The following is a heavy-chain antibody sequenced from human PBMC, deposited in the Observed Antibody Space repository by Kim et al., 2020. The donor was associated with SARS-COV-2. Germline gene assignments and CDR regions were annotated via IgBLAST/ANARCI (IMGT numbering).Heavy chain of an antibody. V-gene: IGHV1-46*01. Sequence: ASVKVSCKASGYSFSNYFIHWVRQAPGQGLDWVGMFNPSTSTIISAQKFQARVTMTRDTSTSTVYMELSSLRSDDTAVYYCARGGEQPYHFYYGLDVWGLGTTVTVSS. CDR2: FNPSTSTI. CDR3: ARGGEQPYHFYYGLDV. CDR1: GYSFSNYF. J-gene: IGHJ6*02. D-gene: IGHD6-13*01.